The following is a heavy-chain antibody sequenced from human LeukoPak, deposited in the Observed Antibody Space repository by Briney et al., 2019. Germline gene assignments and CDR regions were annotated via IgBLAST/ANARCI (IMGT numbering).Heavy chain of an antibody. CDR1: GASITSYY. CDR2: IYYSGST. V-gene: IGHV4-59*08. CDR3: ARHARQPYYDFWSGQTYYYYYMDV. J-gene: IGHJ6*03. D-gene: IGHD3-3*01. Sequence: PSETLSLTCTVSGASITSYYWSRIRQPPGKALEWIGYIYYSGSTNYNPSLKSRVTISVDTSKNQFSLKLSSVTAADTAVYYCARHARQPYYDFWSGQTYYYYYMDVWDKGTTVTVSS.